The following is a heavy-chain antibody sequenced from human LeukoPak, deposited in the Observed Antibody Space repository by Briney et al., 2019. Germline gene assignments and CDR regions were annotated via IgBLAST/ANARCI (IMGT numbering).Heavy chain of an antibody. CDR3: ARVSYSNNPYFDC. CDR2: AFFGGST. J-gene: IGHJ4*02. D-gene: IGHD6-13*01. V-gene: IGHV4-61*08. CDR1: GGSISSGGQY. Sequence: SQTLSLTCTVSGGSISSGGQYWSWIRQPPGKGLEWIGFAFFGGSTDYSPSLKSRATVSVDTSNNQFSLNLNSVTPADTAVYYCARVSYSNNPYFDCWGQGTQVTVSS.